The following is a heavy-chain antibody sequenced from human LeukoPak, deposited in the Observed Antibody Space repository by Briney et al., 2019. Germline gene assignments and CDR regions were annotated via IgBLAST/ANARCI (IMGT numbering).Heavy chain of an antibody. CDR1: GGSISSGGYY. CDR2: IYYSGST. V-gene: IGHV4-61*08. J-gene: IGHJ4*02. Sequence: PSETLSLTCTVSGGSISSGGYYWSWIRQHPGKGLEWIGYIYYSGSTNYNPSLKSRVTISVDTSKNQFSLRLSSVTAADTALYYCAYSGSYGHLGYWGQGIPVTVSS. D-gene: IGHD1-26*01. CDR3: AYSGSYGHLGY.